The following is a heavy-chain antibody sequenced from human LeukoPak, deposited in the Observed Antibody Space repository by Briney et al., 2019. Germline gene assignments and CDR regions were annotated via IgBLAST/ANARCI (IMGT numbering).Heavy chain of an antibody. CDR1: GGSFSGYY. CDR2: INHSGST. Sequence: SETLSLTCAVYGGSFSGYYWSWIRQPPGKGLEWIGEINHSGSTNYNPSLKSRVTISVDTSKNQFSLKLSSATAADTAVYYCARGGIRYFDWLRTPYYFDYWGQGTLVTVSS. J-gene: IGHJ4*02. CDR3: ARGGIRYFDWLRTPYYFDY. V-gene: IGHV4-34*01. D-gene: IGHD3-9*01.